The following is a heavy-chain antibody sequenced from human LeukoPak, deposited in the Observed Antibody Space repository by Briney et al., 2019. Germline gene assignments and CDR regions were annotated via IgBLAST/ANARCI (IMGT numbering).Heavy chain of an antibody. V-gene: IGHV1-2*06. Sequence: GASVKVSCKTSGYTFTDYDMHWVRQAPGQGLEWMGRINPSNGGTNFAQNFQGRVTMTRDTSISTAYMELSRLTSDDTAIYYCARVDGTNAFDIWGQGTMVAVSS. CDR1: GYTFTDYD. CDR3: ARVDGTNAFDI. CDR2: INPSNGGT. J-gene: IGHJ3*02. D-gene: IGHD1/OR15-1a*01.